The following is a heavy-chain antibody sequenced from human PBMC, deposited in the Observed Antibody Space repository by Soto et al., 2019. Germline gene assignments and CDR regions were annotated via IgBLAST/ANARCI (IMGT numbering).Heavy chain of an antibody. CDR2: IYYSGST. CDR1: GGSISRDH. V-gene: IGHV4-59*01. J-gene: IGHJ5*02. CDR3: ARGKGYSQFDP. Sequence: SETLSLTCTVSGGSISRDHWSWIRQPPGKGLEWIGHIYYSGSTNYHPSFNNRVTISVDTSKKHFSLTLKSVTAADTAVYFCARGKGYSQFDPWGQGTLVTVSS. D-gene: IGHD1-1*01.